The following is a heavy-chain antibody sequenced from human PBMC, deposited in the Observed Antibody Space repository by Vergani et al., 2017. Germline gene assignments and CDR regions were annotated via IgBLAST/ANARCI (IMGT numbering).Heavy chain of an antibody. V-gene: IGHV3-33*01. J-gene: IGHJ6*03. D-gene: IGHD7-27*01. CDR3: ARKLGYYMDV. CDR1: GFTFSNYD. Sequence: QVQLVESGGGVVQFGRSLRLSCAASGFTFSNYDMHGVRQAPGKGLEWVAVIWYDGSNKYYADSVKGRFTISRDNSKNTLYLQMNSLRAEDTAVYHCARKLGYYMDVWGKGTTVTVSS. CDR2: IWYDGSNK.